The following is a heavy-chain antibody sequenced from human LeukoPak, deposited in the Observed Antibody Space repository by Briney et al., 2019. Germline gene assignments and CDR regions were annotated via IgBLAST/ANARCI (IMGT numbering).Heavy chain of an antibody. D-gene: IGHD3-10*01. CDR3: AREANYYGSGSHDY. V-gene: IGHV1-2*02. CDR1: GYTFTGYY. CDR2: INPNSGGT. J-gene: IGHJ4*02. Sequence: GASVKVSCKASGYTFTGYYMHWVRQAPGQGLEWMGWINPNSGGTNYAQKFQGRVTMTRDTSISTAYMELSRLRSDDTAVYYCAREANYYGSGSHDYWGQGTLVTVSS.